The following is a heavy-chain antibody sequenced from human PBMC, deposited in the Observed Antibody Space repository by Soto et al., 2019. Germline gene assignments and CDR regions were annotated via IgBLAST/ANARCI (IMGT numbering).Heavy chain of an antibody. V-gene: IGHV5-10-1*01. CDR1: GYNFTNYW. J-gene: IGHJ6*02. Sequence: PGESLKISCKGSGYNFTNYWIGWVRQMPGKGLEWMGRIDPSDSYTKYSPSFQGHVTISADKSISTAYLQWSSLKASDTAMYYCARHEAGYNFAVTPSYGMDVWGQGTTVTVSS. CDR2: IDPSDSYT. CDR3: ARHEAGYNFAVTPSYGMDV. D-gene: IGHD5-12*01.